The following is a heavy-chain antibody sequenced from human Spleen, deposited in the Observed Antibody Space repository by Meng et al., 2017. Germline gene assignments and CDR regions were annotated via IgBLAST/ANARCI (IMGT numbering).Heavy chain of an antibody. Sequence: KVSCKGSGYSFTSYWIGWVRQMPGKGLEWMGLIYPGDSESIYSPSFQGQVTVSAGKSISTAYLQWSSLKASDTAMYYCARSVNLGYCSGGSCYSGLAAFDIWGQGTMVTVSS. J-gene: IGHJ3*02. D-gene: IGHD2-15*01. CDR3: ARSVNLGYCSGGSCYSGLAAFDI. CDR1: GYSFTSYW. CDR2: IYPGDSES. V-gene: IGHV5-51*01.